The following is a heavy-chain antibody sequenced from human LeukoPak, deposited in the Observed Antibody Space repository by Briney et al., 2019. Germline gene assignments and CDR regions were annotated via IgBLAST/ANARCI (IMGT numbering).Heavy chain of an antibody. CDR1: GGSFSGYY. CDR3: ARDHCSSTSCYTPLNWFDP. CDR2: INHSGST. D-gene: IGHD2-2*02. Sequence: KSSETLSLTCAVYGGSFSGYYWSWIRQPPGKGLEWIGEINHSGSTNYNPSLKSRVTISVDTSKNQFSLKLSSVTAADTAVYYCARDHCSSTSCYTPLNWFDPWGQGTLVTVSS. V-gene: IGHV4-34*01. J-gene: IGHJ5*02.